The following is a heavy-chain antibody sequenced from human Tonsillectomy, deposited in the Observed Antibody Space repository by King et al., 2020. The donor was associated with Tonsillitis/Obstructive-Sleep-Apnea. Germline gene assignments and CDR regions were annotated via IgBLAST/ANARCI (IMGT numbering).Heavy chain of an antibody. CDR2: IFWNDEK. V-gene: IGHV2-26*01. Sequence: TLKESGPVLVKPTETLTLTCTVSGFSLSNARMGVSWIRQPPGKALEWLAQIFWNDEKSYSTSLKSRLTISKDTSKSQVVLTMTNMDPVDTATYYCARGAAVVYYYYYYMDVWGKGTTVTVSS. D-gene: IGHD5-18*01. CDR1: GFSLSNARMG. J-gene: IGHJ6*03. CDR3: ARGAAVVYYYYYYMDV.